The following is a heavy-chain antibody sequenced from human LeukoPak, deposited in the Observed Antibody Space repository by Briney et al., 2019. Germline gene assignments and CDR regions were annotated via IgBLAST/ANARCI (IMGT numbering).Heavy chain of an antibody. D-gene: IGHD4-17*01. J-gene: IGHJ5*02. V-gene: IGHV4-31*03. CDR3: ARDWVGDYAIDP. Sequence: PSETLSLTCTVSGGSIISGGYYWSWIRQHPGKGLEWIGYIYYSGSTYYNPSLKSRVTISVDTSKNQFSLKLSSVTAADTAVYYCARDWVGDYAIDPWGQGTLVTVSS. CDR2: IYYSGST. CDR1: GGSIISGGYY.